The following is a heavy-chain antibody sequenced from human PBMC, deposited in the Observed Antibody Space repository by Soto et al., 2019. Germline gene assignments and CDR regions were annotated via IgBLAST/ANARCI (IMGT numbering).Heavy chain of an antibody. J-gene: IGHJ4*02. Sequence: SETLSLTCAVYGGSFSGYYWSWIRQPPGKGLEWIGEINHSGSTNYNPCLKRRVTISVDTSKNQFSLKLSSVTAAATAVYYCARARTYSSSYFDYWGQGTLVTVSS. V-gene: IGHV4-34*01. D-gene: IGHD6-6*01. CDR2: INHSGST. CDR1: GGSFSGYY. CDR3: ARARTYSSSYFDY.